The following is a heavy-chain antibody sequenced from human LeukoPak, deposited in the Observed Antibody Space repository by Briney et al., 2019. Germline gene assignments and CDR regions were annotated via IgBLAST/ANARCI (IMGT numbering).Heavy chain of an antibody. CDR1: GFTFSNYA. J-gene: IGHJ6*02. CDR3: ARDRAGGDSSYYGMDV. Sequence: GGSLRLSCAASGFTFSNYAMSWVPQAPGRGREWVSANSGSGGTIYYADSVKGRFTISRDNAKNSLYLQMNSLRDEDTAVYYCARDRAGGDSSYYGMDVWGQGTTATVSS. V-gene: IGHV3-23*01. CDR2: NSGSGGTI. D-gene: IGHD2-8*02.